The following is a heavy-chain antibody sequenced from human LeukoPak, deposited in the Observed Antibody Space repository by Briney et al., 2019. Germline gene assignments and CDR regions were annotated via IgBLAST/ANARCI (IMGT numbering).Heavy chain of an antibody. J-gene: IGHJ4*02. Sequence: ASVKVSCKASGYTFTGYYMHWVRQAPGQGLEWMGWINPNSGGTNYAQKFQGRVTMTRDTSISTAYMALSRLRSDDTAVYYCARAIDYYGSGSYYNPLDYWGQGTLVTVSS. D-gene: IGHD3-10*01. CDR3: ARAIDYYGSGSYYNPLDY. CDR2: INPNSGGT. CDR1: GYTFTGYY. V-gene: IGHV1-2*02.